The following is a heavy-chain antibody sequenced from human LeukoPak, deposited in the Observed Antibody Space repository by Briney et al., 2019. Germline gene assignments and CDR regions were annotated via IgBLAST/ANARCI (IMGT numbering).Heavy chain of an antibody. CDR1: GYSISSNHW. Sequence: SETLSLACAVSGYSISSNHWWGWIRQPPGKGLEWIGYIFYAGSTYYNPSLKSRVTMSVDTSKNQFSLRLSSVTAVDTAVYYCARIGPILGAAWVDYWGQGTLVSVSS. D-gene: IGHD3-3*02. J-gene: IGHJ4*02. V-gene: IGHV4-28*01. CDR3: ARIGPILGAAWVDY. CDR2: IFYAGST.